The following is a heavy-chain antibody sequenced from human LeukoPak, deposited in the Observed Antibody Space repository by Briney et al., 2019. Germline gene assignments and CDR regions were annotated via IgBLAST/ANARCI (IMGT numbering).Heavy chain of an antibody. D-gene: IGHD3-10*01. CDR1: GFTFDDYG. Sequence: GGSLRLSCAASGFTFDDYGMSWVRQAPGKGLEWVSGINWNGGSTGYADSVKGRFTISRDNAKNSLYLQMNTLRAEDTAVYYCARDLVWFGEPKGYYNYMDVWGKGTTVTVSS. CDR2: INWNGGST. V-gene: IGHV3-20*04. CDR3: ARDLVWFGEPKGYYNYMDV. J-gene: IGHJ6*03.